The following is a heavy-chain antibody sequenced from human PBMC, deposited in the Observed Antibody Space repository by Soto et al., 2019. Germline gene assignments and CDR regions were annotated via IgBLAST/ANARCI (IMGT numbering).Heavy chain of an antibody. CDR1: GYSISSSNW. V-gene: IGHV4-28*01. CDR3: ARREIQGPIDY. CDR2: IYYSGTT. Sequence: QVQLQESGPGLVKPSDTLSLTCAVSGYSISSSNWWGWIRQPPGKGLEWIGYIYYSGTTYYNPSLKSRFTTSVDSSTNQFSLKLTSVTAVDTAVYYCARREIQGPIDYWGQGTLVTVSS. J-gene: IGHJ4*02. D-gene: IGHD1-26*01.